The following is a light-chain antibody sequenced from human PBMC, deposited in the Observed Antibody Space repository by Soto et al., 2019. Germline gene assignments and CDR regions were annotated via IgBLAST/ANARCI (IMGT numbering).Light chain of an antibody. CDR3: QQYGSSLLT. J-gene: IGKJ4*01. CDR2: GAS. Sequence: VLTQSPGTLSLSPGERATLSCRASQTVTSNFLAWCQEKPGQAPRLLIYGASSRATGIPDRFSGSGSGTDFTLTISRLEPEDFAVYYCQQYGSSLLTFGGGTKVDIK. CDR1: QTVTSNF. V-gene: IGKV3-20*01.